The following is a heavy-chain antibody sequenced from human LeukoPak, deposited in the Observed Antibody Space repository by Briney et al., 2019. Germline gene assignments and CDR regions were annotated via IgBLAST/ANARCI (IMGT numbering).Heavy chain of an antibody. V-gene: IGHV3-74*01. CDR2: INSDGSTI. D-gene: IGHD3-16*02. J-gene: IGHJ3*02. CDR1: GFTFSSYW. Sequence: GGSLRLSCAASGFTFSSYWMHWVRQAPGKGLVWVSRINSDGSTISDADSVKGRFTISRDNAKNTLYLEMNSLRAEDTALYYCAKDYRMIAFGGVIGIDAFDIWGQGTMVTVSS. CDR3: AKDYRMIAFGGVIGIDAFDI.